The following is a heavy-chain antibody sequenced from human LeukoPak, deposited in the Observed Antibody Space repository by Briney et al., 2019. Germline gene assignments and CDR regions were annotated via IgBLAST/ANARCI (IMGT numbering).Heavy chain of an antibody. V-gene: IGHV1-69*04. Sequence: SVKVSCEASGGTFSSYAISWVRQAPGQGLEWMGRIIPILGIANYAQKFQGRVTITADKSTSTAYMELSSLRSEDTAVYYCARAGIAARPPDYWGQGTLVTVSS. CDR2: IIPILGIA. CDR1: GGTFSSYA. CDR3: ARAGIAARPPDY. J-gene: IGHJ4*02. D-gene: IGHD6-6*01.